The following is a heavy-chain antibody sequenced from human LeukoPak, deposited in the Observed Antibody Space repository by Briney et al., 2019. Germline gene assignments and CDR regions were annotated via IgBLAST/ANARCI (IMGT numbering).Heavy chain of an antibody. V-gene: IGHV4-30-2*01. Sequence: ASQTLSLTCTVSGGSISSGGYYWSWIRQPPGKGLEWIGYIYHSGSTYYNPSLKSRVTISVDTSKNLFSLKLSSVTAADTAVYYCARQEDTAIPGYFDLWGRGTLVTVSS. CDR3: ARQEDTAIPGYFDL. D-gene: IGHD5-18*01. CDR2: IYHSGST. CDR1: GGSISSGGYY. J-gene: IGHJ2*01.